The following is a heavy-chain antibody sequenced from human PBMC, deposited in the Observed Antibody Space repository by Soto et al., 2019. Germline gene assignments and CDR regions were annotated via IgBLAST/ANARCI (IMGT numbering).Heavy chain of an antibody. V-gene: IGHV1-45*02. Sequence: SVKVSCKASGYTFPYRYLHWVRQAPGQALEWMGWITPFNGNTNYAQKFQDRVTITRDRSMSTAYMELSSLRSEDTAMYDCARSNSYGYSAFDIWGQGTMVTVSS. CDR1: GYTFPYRY. D-gene: IGHD5-18*01. CDR3: ARSNSYGYSAFDI. J-gene: IGHJ3*02. CDR2: ITPFNGNT.